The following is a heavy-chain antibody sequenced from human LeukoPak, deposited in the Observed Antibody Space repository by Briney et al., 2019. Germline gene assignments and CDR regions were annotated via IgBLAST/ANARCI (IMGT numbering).Heavy chain of an antibody. D-gene: IGHD5-24*01. J-gene: IGHJ6*02. CDR2: ITPIFGTA. Sequence: SVKVSCKASGGTSSSYAISWVRQAPGQGLEWMGGITPIFGTANYAQKFQGRVTITADESTSTAYMELSSLRSEDTAVYYCARVGGGYNYDYYYYGMDVWGQGTTVTVSS. V-gene: IGHV1-69*13. CDR3: ARVGGGYNYDYYYYGMDV. CDR1: GGTSSSYA.